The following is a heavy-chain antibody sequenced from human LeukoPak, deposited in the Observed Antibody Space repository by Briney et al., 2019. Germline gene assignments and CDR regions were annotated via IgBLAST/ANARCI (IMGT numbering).Heavy chain of an antibody. CDR1: GFTFSSYD. J-gene: IGHJ4*02. V-gene: IGHV3-48*03. D-gene: IGHD3-22*01. Sequence: PGGSLRLSCAASGFTFSSYDMNWVRQAPGKGLEWVSYISSSGSTIYYADSVKGRFTISRDNAKNSLYLQMNSLRAEDTAVYYCARDGGGITMIVVVTPVPTYFDYWGQGTLVTVSS. CDR3: ARDGGGITMIVVVTPVPTYFDY. CDR2: ISSSGSTI.